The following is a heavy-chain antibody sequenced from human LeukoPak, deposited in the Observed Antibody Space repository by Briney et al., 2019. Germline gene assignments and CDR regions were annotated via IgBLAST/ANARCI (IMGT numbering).Heavy chain of an antibody. CDR3: AREEYSSSSGGYYYYGMDV. J-gene: IGHJ6*02. CDR1: GYSFISYG. D-gene: IGHD6-6*01. CDR2: ISGDTGNT. Sequence: ASVKVSCKASGYSFISYGLSWVRQAPGQGLEWMGWISGDTGNTKYAQKLQGRVTMTTDTSTSTAYMELRSLRSDDTAVYYCAREEYSSSSGGYYYYGMDVWGQGTTVTVSS. V-gene: IGHV1-18*01.